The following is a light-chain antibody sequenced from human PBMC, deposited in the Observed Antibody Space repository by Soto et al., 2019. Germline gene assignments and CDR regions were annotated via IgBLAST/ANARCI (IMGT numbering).Light chain of an antibody. CDR3: QQSGSSPWT. CDR2: GAS. J-gene: IGKJ1*01. Sequence: EIVLTQSPGTLSLSPGERATLSCRASQSVSRNYLVWYQQKPGQAPRLLIYGASSRATGIPDRFSGSGSGTDFTLTISKLEPEDCAVYYCQQSGSSPWTFGQGTKVEIK. V-gene: IGKV3-20*01. CDR1: QSVSRNY.